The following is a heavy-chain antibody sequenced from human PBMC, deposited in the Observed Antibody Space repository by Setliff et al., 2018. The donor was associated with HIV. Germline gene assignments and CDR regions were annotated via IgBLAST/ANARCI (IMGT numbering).Heavy chain of an antibody. CDR1: GGTFSSYA. CDR3: ARGAGNPHWYYDTWSGPSSGYFQH. D-gene: IGHD3-3*01. J-gene: IGHJ1*01. V-gene: IGHV1-2*02. Sequence: ASVKVSCKASGGTFSSYATSWVRQAPRQGLEWMGGIIPNSGGTNYAQKFQGRVTMTRDTSISTAYLDLSRLRSDDTAVYYCARGAGNPHWYYDTWSGPSSGYFQHWGQGTLVTVSS. CDR2: IIPNSGGT.